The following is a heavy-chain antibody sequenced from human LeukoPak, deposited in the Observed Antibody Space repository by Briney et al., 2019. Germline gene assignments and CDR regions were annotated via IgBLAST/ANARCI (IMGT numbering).Heavy chain of an antibody. CDR3: ARGTYGYYMDV. CDR2: IYRSGST. CDR1: NYSISNSLY. V-gene: IGHV4-38-2*02. Sequence: SEALSLTCSGSNYSISNSLYWGWPRQPPGKGLEWIGSIYRSGSTFYNPSLKSRVTISLDTSKNQLSLKLSSVTAADTAVYFCARGTYGYYMDVWGKGTTVTVSS. J-gene: IGHJ6*03. D-gene: IGHD4-17*01.